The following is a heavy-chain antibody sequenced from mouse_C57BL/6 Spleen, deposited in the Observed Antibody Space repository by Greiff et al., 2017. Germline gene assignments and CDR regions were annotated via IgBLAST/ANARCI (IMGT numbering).Heavy chain of an antibody. Sequence: QVQLQQPGAELVKPGASVKLSCKASGYTFTSYWMHWVKQRPGQGLEWIGMIHPNSGSTNYNEKFKSKATLTVDKSSSTAYMQLSSLTSEDSAVYYCYYYGRSYEDYGGQGTTLTVSA. CDR2: IHPNSGST. CDR1: GYTFTSYW. V-gene: IGHV1-64*01. J-gene: IGHJ2*01. D-gene: IGHD1-1*01. CDR3: YYYGRSYEDY.